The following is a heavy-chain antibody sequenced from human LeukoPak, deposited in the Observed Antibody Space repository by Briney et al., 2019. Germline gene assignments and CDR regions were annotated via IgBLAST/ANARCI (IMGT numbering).Heavy chain of an antibody. CDR3: ARHHGRLSLGELSMTVY. J-gene: IGHJ4*02. V-gene: IGHV5-51*01. D-gene: IGHD3-16*02. CDR1: GYSFTSYW. Sequence: GESLKISCKGSGYSFTSYWIGWVRQMPGKGLGWMGIFDPGDSDNRYSPSFQGQVTISVDKSISTAFLQWSSLKASDTAMYYFARHHGRLSLGELSMTVYWGQATLVTVSS. CDR2: FDPGDSDN.